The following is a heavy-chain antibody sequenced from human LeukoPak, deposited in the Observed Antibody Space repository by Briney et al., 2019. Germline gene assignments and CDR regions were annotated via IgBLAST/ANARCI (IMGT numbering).Heavy chain of an antibody. CDR1: GGFFSGYY. CDR3: ARAALVGGNNDY. CDR2: INHSGST. D-gene: IGHD1-26*01. Sequence: SETLSLTCAVYGGFFSGYYWSWIRQPPGKGLEWIGEINHSGSTNYNPSLKSRVTISVDTSKNQFSLKLSSVTAADTAVYYCARAALVGGNNDYWGQGTLVTVSS. J-gene: IGHJ4*02. V-gene: IGHV4-34*01.